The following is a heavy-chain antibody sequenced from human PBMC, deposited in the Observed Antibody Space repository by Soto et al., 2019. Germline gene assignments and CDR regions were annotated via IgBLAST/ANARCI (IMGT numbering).Heavy chain of an antibody. CDR2: IKPDGSAT. CDR3: ARAGYCGPGCYYYFDY. J-gene: IGHJ4*02. Sequence: GSLRLSCAVSGFTFGSYWMNWVRLIPGKGLEWVAYIKPDGSATYYVDSVKGRFTISRDNAKNSLYLQMNSLRVEDTSVYYCARAGYCGPGCYYYFDYWGQGTLVTVSS. V-gene: IGHV3-7*01. D-gene: IGHD2-21*02. CDR1: GFTFGSYW.